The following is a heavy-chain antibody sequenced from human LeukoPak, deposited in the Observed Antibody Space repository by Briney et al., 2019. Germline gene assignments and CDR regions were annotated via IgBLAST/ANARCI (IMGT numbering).Heavy chain of an antibody. V-gene: IGHV3-30-3*01. D-gene: IGHD4-17*01. CDR2: ISYDGSNK. Sequence: GGSLRLSCAASGFTFSSYAMHWVRQAPGKGLEWVAVISYDGSNKYYADSVKGRFTISRDNSKNTLYLQMNSLRAEDTAVYYCARRRYGDYFFDYWGQGTLVTVSS. J-gene: IGHJ4*02. CDR1: GFTFSSYA. CDR3: ARRRYGDYFFDY.